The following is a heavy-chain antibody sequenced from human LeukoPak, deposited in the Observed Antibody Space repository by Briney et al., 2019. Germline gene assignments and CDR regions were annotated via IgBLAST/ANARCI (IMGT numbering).Heavy chain of an antibody. V-gene: IGHV4-4*02. CDR3: SRENGAFSPFGY. J-gene: IGHJ4*02. Sequence: SETLSLTCGLSGGSIRNTNWWSWVRQPPGQGLEWIGEISLTGLTHYNPSPESRVTVSLNKYNSQLSHDLTSVTAADTAVYYCSRENGAFSPFGYWGQGTLVTVLS. D-gene: IGHD2-8*01. CDR2: ISLTGLT. CDR1: GGSIRNTNW.